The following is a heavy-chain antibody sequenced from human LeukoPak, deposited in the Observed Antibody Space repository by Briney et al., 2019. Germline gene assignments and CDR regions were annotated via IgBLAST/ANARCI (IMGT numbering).Heavy chain of an antibody. V-gene: IGHV1-18*01. J-gene: IGHJ4*02. Sequence: ASVKVSCKASGYTFTSYGISWVRQAPGQGLEWMGWISAYNGNTNYVQKLQGRVTMTTDTSTSTAYMELRSLRSDDTAVYYCASGMTTVTPAGYWGQGTLVTVSS. CDR2: ISAYNGNT. CDR3: ASGMTTVTPAGY. CDR1: GYTFTSYG. D-gene: IGHD4-17*01.